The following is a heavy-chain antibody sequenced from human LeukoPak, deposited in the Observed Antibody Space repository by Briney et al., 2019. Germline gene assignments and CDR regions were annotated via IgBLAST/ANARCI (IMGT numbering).Heavy chain of an antibody. J-gene: IGHJ4*02. CDR3: ASGPADRGGY. V-gene: IGHV3-21*01. CDR2: ISSSSSYI. CDR1: GFTFSSYS. Sequence: GGSLRLSCAVSGFTFSSYSMNWVRQAPGKGLEWVSSISSSSSYIYYADSVKGRFTISRDNAKNSLYLQMNSLRAEDTAVYYCASGPADRGGYWGQGTLVTVSS. D-gene: IGHD1-14*01.